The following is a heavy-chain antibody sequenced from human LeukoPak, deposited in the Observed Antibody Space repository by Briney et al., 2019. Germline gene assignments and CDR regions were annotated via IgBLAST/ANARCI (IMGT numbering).Heavy chain of an antibody. CDR2: IRHDGSNN. J-gene: IGHJ3*02. D-gene: IGHD1-26*01. CDR1: GFTFNSYA. V-gene: IGHV3-30*02. CDR3: AKVRSGSYYDAFDI. Sequence: GGSLRLSCAASGFTFNSYAINWVRQAPGKGLEWVAFIRHDGSNNYYADSVKGRFTVSRDNSRNTLYLQVNNLRVEDTAVYYCAKVRSGSYYDAFDIWGQGTMVSVSS.